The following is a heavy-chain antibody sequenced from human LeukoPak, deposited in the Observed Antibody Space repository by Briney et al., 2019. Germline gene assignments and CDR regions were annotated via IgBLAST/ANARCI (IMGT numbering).Heavy chain of an antibody. Sequence: SETLSLTCSVSGDSISSSNFHWGWIRPSPGKGLEWIGTIDYRGRTFYNPSLNNRVTISADTSRNQLSLKLSSVTATDTAIYYCVSRVNTYGGWFDRWGQGALVTFSS. CDR1: GDSISSSNFH. V-gene: IGHV4-39*01. CDR2: IDYRGRT. J-gene: IGHJ5*02. CDR3: VSRVNTYGGWFDR. D-gene: IGHD5-18*01.